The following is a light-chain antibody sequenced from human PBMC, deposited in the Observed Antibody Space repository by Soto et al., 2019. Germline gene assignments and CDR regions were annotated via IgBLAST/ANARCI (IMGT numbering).Light chain of an antibody. Sequence: DIQMTQSPSTLSASVRDRVTITCRASQSISSWLAWYQQKPGKAPKLLIFDVSNLESGVPSRFSGSGSGTDYTLTISSLQRDDFATYYCQQYNSYPYTFGQGTKLESK. CDR3: QQYNSYPYT. CDR2: DVS. V-gene: IGKV1-5*01. CDR1: QSISSW. J-gene: IGKJ2*01.